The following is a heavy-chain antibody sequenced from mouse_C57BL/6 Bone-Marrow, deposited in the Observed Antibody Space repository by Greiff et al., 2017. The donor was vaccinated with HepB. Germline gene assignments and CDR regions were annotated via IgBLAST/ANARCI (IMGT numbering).Heavy chain of an antibody. CDR3: ARVGVITPASPSTPFAY. V-gene: IGHV1-59*01. J-gene: IGHJ3*01. CDR2: IDPSDSYT. CDR1: GYTFTSYW. Sequence: QVQLQQPGAELVRPGTSVKLSCKASGYTFTSYWMHWVKQRPGQGLEWIGVIDPSDSYTNYNQKFKGKATLTVDTSSSTSYMQLSSLTSEDSAVYYCARVGVITPASPSTPFAYWGQGTLVTVSA. D-gene: IGHD1-2*01.